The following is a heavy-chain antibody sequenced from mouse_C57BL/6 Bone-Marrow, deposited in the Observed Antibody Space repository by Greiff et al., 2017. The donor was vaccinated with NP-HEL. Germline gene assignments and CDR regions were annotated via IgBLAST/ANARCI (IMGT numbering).Heavy chain of an antibody. CDR2: LDPEDGAT. Sequence: EVQLQQSGAELVKPGASVKLSCTASGFNIKDYYMHWVKQRTEQGLEWIGRLDPEDGATKYAPKFQGTATITADTSSNTAYLQRSSLTSEDTAVYYCARDAVVATDYFDYWGQGTTLTVSS. J-gene: IGHJ2*01. D-gene: IGHD1-1*01. V-gene: IGHV14-2*01. CDR1: GFNIKDYY. CDR3: ARDAVVATDYFDY.